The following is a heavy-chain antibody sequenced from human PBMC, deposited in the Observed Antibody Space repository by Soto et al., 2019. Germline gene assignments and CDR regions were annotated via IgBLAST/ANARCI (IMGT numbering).Heavy chain of an antibody. CDR3: ARGVGVGVAGSAAFDM. V-gene: IGHV1-2*02. Sequence: QLHLVQSGAVVKKPGASVTVSCSASGYPVTAYYMHWVRQAPGRGLEWMGGINPATGAAKYTQTILGRVTMTRDTSTSTVFMELSGLTSEDPAVFYCARGVGVGVAGSAAFDMWGQGTLVTVSS. CDR1: GYPVTAYY. J-gene: IGHJ3*02. D-gene: IGHD3-3*01. CDR2: INPATGAA.